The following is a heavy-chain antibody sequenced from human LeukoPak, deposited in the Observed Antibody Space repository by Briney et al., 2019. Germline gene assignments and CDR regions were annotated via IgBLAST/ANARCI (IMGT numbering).Heavy chain of an antibody. CDR1: GGTFSSYA. V-gene: IGHV1-69*05. D-gene: IGHD5-12*01. CDR3: ARAQRRGYSGYDENYFDY. J-gene: IGHJ4*02. CDR2: IIRIFGTA. Sequence: SVKVSCKASGGTFSSYAISWVRQAPGQGLEWMGGIIRIFGTANYAQKFQGRVTITTDESTSTAYMELSSLRSEDTAVYYCARAQRRGYSGYDENYFDYWGQGTLVTVSS.